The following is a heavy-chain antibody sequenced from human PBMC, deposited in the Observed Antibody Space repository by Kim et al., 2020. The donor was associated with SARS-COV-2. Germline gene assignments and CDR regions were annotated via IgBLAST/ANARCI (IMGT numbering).Heavy chain of an antibody. CDR3: ARASRGGFMSNWFDP. Sequence: PSLKSRVTISVDTSKNQFSLKLSSVTAADTAIYYCARASRGGFMSNWFDPWGQGTLVTVSS. J-gene: IGHJ5*02. D-gene: IGHD5-12*01. V-gene: IGHV4-39*07.